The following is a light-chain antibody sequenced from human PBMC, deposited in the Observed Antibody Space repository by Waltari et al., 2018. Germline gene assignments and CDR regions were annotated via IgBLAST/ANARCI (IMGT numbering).Light chain of an antibody. CDR2: AAN. CDR3: HQSYSSPWT. CDR1: QNIDFY. J-gene: IGKJ1*01. Sequence: DIQMTQSPSSLSASVGDRVTITCRASQNIDFYLNWYQQKSGSYPDLLIYAANTLQGGVPSRFSGSSAGTEFTLTIISLQVEDFATYYCHQSYSSPWTFGQGTRVEIK. V-gene: IGKV1-39*01.